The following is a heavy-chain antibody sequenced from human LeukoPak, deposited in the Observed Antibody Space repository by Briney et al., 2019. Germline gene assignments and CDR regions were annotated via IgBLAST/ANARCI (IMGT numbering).Heavy chain of an antibody. Sequence: GGSLRLSCAASGFTFSSYSMSWVRQAPGKGLEWVANIKQDGSETYYVDSVKGRFTISRDNAKTSLCLQMNSLRAEDTAVYFCARGFGSGGCMDVWGKGTTVTVSS. J-gene: IGHJ6*03. D-gene: IGHD3-10*01. V-gene: IGHV3-7*03. CDR3: ARGFGSGGCMDV. CDR2: IKQDGSET. CDR1: GFTFSSYS.